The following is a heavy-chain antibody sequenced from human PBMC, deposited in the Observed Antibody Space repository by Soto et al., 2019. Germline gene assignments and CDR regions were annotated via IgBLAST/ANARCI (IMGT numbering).Heavy chain of an antibody. V-gene: IGHV3-30*18. Sequence: QVQLVESGGGVVQPGRSLRLSCAASGFTFSHYAMHWGRQAPGKGLEWVALMSYDGSNEYYADSVKGRFTISRDNSKNTLYMQMNSLRDEDTAVYYCAKYGSHNFDYWGQGTLVTVSS. J-gene: IGHJ4*02. CDR2: MSYDGSNE. CDR1: GFTFSHYA. CDR3: AKYGSHNFDY. D-gene: IGHD1-26*01.